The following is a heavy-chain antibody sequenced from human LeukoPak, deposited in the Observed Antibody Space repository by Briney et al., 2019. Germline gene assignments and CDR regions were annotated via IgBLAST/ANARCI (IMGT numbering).Heavy chain of an antibody. V-gene: IGHV3-23*01. CDR1: GFTFSNYA. CDR3: ARGSYGAVDY. Sequence: GGSLRLSCAASGFTFSNYAMNWVRQAPGRGLEWVSAISGSGGSTYYADSVKGRFTISRDNSKNTLYLQMNSLRDEDTAVYYCARGSYGAVDYWGQGTLVTISS. D-gene: IGHD4/OR15-4a*01. J-gene: IGHJ4*02. CDR2: ISGSGGST.